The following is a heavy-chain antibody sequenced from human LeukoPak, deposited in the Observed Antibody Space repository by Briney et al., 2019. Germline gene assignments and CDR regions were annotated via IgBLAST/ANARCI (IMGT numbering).Heavy chain of an antibody. CDR2: IYHSGST. V-gene: IGHV4-38-2*02. Sequence: PSETLSLTCTVSGYSISSGYYWGWIRPPPGKGLEWIGSIYHSGSTYYNPSLKSRVTISVDTSKNQFSLKLSSVTAADTAVYYCARYVVVAAKFDHWGQGTLVTVSS. D-gene: IGHD2-15*01. J-gene: IGHJ5*02. CDR3: ARYVVVAAKFDH. CDR1: GYSISSGYY.